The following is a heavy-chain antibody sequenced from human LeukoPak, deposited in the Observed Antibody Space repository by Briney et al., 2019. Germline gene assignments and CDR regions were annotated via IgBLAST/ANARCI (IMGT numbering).Heavy chain of an antibody. D-gene: IGHD3-3*01. CDR1: GFTFSSYW. Sequence: QPGGSLRLSCAASGFTFSSYWMSWVRQAPGKGLEWVANIKQDGGETFYVDSVKGRFTISRDNAKNSLYLQMNSLRAEDTAVYYCAKDPGYYDFWSGQGLMDVWGKGTTVTVSS. CDR3: AKDPGYYDFWSGQGLMDV. V-gene: IGHV3-7*03. CDR2: IKQDGGET. J-gene: IGHJ6*03.